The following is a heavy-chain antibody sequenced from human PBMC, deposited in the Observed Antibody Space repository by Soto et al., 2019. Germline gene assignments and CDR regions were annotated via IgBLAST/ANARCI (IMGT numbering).Heavy chain of an antibody. CDR1: GFSLSTRGVG. Sequence: ESGPTLVNPTQTLTLTCTFSGFSLSTRGVGVGWIRQPPGKALEWLALIYWDDDERYSPSLKSRLTITKDTSKNQVVLTMTNMDPVDTATYYCARDSSGYYGFDYWGQGTLVTVSS. V-gene: IGHV2-5*02. D-gene: IGHD3-22*01. CDR3: ARDSSGYYGFDY. CDR2: IYWDDDE. J-gene: IGHJ4*02.